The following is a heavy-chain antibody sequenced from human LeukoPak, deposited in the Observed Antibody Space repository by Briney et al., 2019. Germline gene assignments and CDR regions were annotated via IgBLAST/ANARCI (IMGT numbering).Heavy chain of an antibody. J-gene: IGHJ4*02. V-gene: IGHV3-23*01. CDR2: ISGSGGST. Sequence: GGSLRLSCAASGFTFSSYAMSWVRQAPGKGLEWVPTISGSGGSTYYADSVKGRFTISRDNSKNTLFLQLNSLRAEDTAVYYCASILGSGSHNDYWGQGTLVTVSS. D-gene: IGHD3-10*01. CDR1: GFTFSSYA. CDR3: ASILGSGSHNDY.